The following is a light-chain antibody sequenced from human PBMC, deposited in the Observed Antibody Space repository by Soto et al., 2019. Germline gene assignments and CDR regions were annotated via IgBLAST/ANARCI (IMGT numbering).Light chain of an antibody. CDR1: SSDVGGYNF. V-gene: IGLV2-8*01. Sequence: QSALTQPPSASESRGQSVTISCTGTSSDVGGYNFVSWYQQHPGKAPKVILYEVTKRPSGVPDRFSGSKSGNTASLTVSGLQTEDEAHYYCSSYAGSKNRYVFGTGTKVTVL. J-gene: IGLJ1*01. CDR2: EVT. CDR3: SSYAGSKNRYV.